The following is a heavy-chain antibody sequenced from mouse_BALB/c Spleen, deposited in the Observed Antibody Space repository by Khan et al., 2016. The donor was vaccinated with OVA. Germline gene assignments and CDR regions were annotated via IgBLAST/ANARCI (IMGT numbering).Heavy chain of an antibody. V-gene: IGHV5-6*01. Sequence: EVELVESGGDLVKPGGSLKLSCAASGFTFSSYSMSWVRQTPDKRLEWVATISSDGDYTYFPDSVKGRFTISRDNAKNTLNLQMSSLKSEDTALYYCASHLTGSFAYWGQGTLVTVSA. CDR2: ISSDGDYT. CDR3: ASHLTGSFAY. J-gene: IGHJ3*01. D-gene: IGHD4-1*01. CDR1: GFTFSSYS.